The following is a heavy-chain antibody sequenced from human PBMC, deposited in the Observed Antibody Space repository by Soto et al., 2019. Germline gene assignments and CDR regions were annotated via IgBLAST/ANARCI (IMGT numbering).Heavy chain of an antibody. Sequence: HPGGSLRLSCAASGFTFSSYWMSWVRQAPGKGLEWVANIKQDGSEKYYVDSVKGRFTISRDNAKNSLYLQMNSLRAEDTAVYYCARVWNMYYYYMDVWGKGTTVTVSS. D-gene: IGHD1-1*01. CDR2: IKQDGSEK. V-gene: IGHV3-7*01. J-gene: IGHJ6*03. CDR1: GFTFSSYW. CDR3: ARVWNMYYYYMDV.